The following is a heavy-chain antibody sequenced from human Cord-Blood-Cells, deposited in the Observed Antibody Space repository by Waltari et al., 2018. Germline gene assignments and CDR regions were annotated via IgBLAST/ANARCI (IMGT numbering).Heavy chain of an antibody. V-gene: IGHV3-30*18. J-gene: IGHJ3*02. D-gene: IGHD3-22*01. CDR1: GFTFSSYG. CDR3: AKVPYYDSSGDAFDI. CDR2: ISYDGSNK. Sequence: QVQLVESGGGVVQPGRSLRLSCAASGFTFSSYGMHGVRPAPGKGLEWVAVISYDGSNKYYADSVKGRFTISRDNSKNTLYLQMNSLRAEDTAVYYCAKVPYYDSSGDAFDIWGQGTMVTVSS.